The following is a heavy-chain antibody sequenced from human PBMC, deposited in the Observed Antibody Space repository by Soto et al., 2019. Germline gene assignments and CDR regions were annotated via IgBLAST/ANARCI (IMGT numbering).Heavy chain of an antibody. Sequence: QVPLVQSGAEVKKPGASVKVSCKASGYTFTSYAIYWVRQAPGQRLEWMGWMNADNGDTKYSQKFQGRVTITRDTSASTAYMELSSLTSEDTAVYYCARAASHPDYWGQGTLVTVSS. J-gene: IGHJ4*02. V-gene: IGHV1-3*01. CDR1: GYTFTSYA. CDR3: ARAASHPDY. CDR2: MNADNGDT.